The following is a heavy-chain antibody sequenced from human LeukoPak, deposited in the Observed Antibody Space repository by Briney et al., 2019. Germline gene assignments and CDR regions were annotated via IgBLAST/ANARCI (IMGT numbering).Heavy chain of an antibody. Sequence: ASVKVSCKASGGTFSSYAISWVRQAPGQGLEWMGGIIPIFGTANYAQKFQGRVTITADKSTSTAYMELSSLRSEDTAVYYCASSVGITIFGVVIGYYSDYWGQGTLVTVSS. CDR3: ASSVGITIFGVVIGYYSDY. D-gene: IGHD3-3*01. J-gene: IGHJ4*02. CDR1: GGTFSSYA. CDR2: IIPIFGTA. V-gene: IGHV1-69*06.